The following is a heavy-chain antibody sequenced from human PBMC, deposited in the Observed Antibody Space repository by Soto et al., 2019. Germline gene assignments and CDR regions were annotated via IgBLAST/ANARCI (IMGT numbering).Heavy chain of an antibody. J-gene: IGHJ5*02. CDR1: GFTFSSYS. CDR3: ARDKGGRSGRNWFDP. CDR2: ISSSSSYI. D-gene: IGHD3-10*01. V-gene: IGHV3-21*01. Sequence: EVQLVESGGGLVKPGGSLRLSCAASGFTFSSYSMNWVRQAPGKGLEWVSSISSSSSYIYYADSVKGRFTISRDNAKNSLYLQMNSLRAEDTAVYYCARDKGGRSGRNWFDPWGQGTLVTVSS.